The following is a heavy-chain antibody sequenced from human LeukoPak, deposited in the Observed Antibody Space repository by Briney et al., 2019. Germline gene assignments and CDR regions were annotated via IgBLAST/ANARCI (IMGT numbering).Heavy chain of an antibody. D-gene: IGHD1-26*01. V-gene: IGHV6-1*01. J-gene: IGHJ4*02. CDR3: ARSQTGGTFDY. CDR2: AFYRSKWSS. Sequence: SQTLSLTCAISGASVSSKSAAWNWLSQSPSRGFVGLGRAFYRSKWSSGYAESVKSRITINPDTSKNQFSLQLKSVTPEDTAVYYCARSQTGGTFDYWGQGALVTVSS. CDR1: GASVSSKSAA.